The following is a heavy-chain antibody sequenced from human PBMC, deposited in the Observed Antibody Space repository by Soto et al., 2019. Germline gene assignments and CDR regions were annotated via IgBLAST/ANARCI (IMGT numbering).Heavy chain of an antibody. D-gene: IGHD3-10*01. J-gene: IGHJ4*02. V-gene: IGHV1-3*01. CDR3: ARDLGFGLSDY. Sequence: QVQLVQSGAEVKKPGASVKVSCKASGYTFTSYAMHWVRQAPGHRLAWMAWINAGNGNTKYSQKFQGRVTITRDTSASTAYREPSSMRSEDTAVYYCARDLGFGLSDYRGQGTLVTVSS. CDR1: GYTFTSYA. CDR2: INAGNGNT.